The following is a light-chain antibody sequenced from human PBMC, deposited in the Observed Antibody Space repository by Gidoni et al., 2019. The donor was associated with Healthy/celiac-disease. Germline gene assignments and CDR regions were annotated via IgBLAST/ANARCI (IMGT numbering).Light chain of an antibody. V-gene: IGLV3-21*02. CDR3: QVWDSSSDHYV. CDR1: NIGSKS. CDR2: DDS. Sequence: SYVLTQPPSVSVASAQTARITWGGNNIGSKSVHWYQHKPGQASVLVVYDDSDRPSGIPERFSGSNSGNTATLTISRVEAGDEADYYCQVWDSSSDHYVFGTGTKVTVL. J-gene: IGLJ1*01.